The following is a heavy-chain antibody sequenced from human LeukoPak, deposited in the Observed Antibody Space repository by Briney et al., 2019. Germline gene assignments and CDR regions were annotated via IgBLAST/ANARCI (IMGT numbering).Heavy chain of an antibody. Sequence: GGSLRLSCAASGLTFTNAWMNWVRQAPGKGLEWVGRIASKTDGGTTDYAAPVKGRFTISRDDSKNTLFLQMNSLKTEDTAVYYCTTGIRGDCGQGTLVTVSS. V-gene: IGHV3-15*04. CDR1: GLTFTNAW. CDR3: TTGIRGD. CDR2: IASKTDGGTT. J-gene: IGHJ4*02.